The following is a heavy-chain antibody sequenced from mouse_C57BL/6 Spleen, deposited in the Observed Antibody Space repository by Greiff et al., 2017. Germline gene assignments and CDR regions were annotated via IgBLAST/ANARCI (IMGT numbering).Heavy chain of an antibody. Sequence: QVQLQQPGAELVRPGTSVKLSCKASGYTFTSYWMHWVKQMPGQGLEWIGVIDPSDSYTNYNQKFKGKATLTVDTSSSTAYMQLSSLTSEDSAVYYCARGSRYWYFDVWGTGTTVTVSS. D-gene: IGHD1-1*01. J-gene: IGHJ1*03. CDR2: IDPSDSYT. CDR3: ARGSRYWYFDV. CDR1: GYTFTSYW. V-gene: IGHV1-59*01.